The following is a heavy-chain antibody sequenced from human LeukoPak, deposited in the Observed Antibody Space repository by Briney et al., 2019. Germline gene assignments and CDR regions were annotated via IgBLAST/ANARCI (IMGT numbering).Heavy chain of an antibody. CDR1: GFTFDDYA. J-gene: IGHJ4*02. CDR2: ISWNSGSI. D-gene: IGHD3-22*01. CDR3: AKDSKTLTYYYDSSGGSDY. V-gene: IGHV3-9*01. Sequence: PGRSLRLSCAASGFTFDDYAMHWVRQAPGKGLEWVSGISWNSGSIGYADSVKGRFTISRDNAKNSLYLQMNSLRAEDTALYYCAKDSKTLTYYYDSSGGSDYWGQGTLVTVSS.